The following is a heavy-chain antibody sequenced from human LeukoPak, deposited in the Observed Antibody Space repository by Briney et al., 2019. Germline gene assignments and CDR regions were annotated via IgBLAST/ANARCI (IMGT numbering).Heavy chain of an antibody. CDR3: AREYSNSPDY. Sequence: PGASLKISCKGSGYSFTTYWIGWVRPVPGKGLEWMGIIYPGDSDTRYSPSFQGQVTISADKSISTAYLQWSSLKASDTAMYYCAREYSNSPDYWGQGTLVTVSS. D-gene: IGHD6-6*01. V-gene: IGHV5-51*01. J-gene: IGHJ4*02. CDR2: IYPGDSDT. CDR1: GYSFTTYW.